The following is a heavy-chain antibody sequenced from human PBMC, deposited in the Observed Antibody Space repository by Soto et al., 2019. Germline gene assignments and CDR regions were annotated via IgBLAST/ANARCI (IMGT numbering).Heavy chain of an antibody. CDR2: TYYRSKWYN. Sequence: QVQLQQSGPGLVKPSQTLSLTCAISGDSVSSNSAAWNWIRQSPSRGLEWLGRTYYRSKWYNDYAVSVKSRITINPDTSKNQFSLQLNSVTPEDTAVYYCARSITGTRLPGGNWFDPWGQGTLVTVSS. CDR3: ARSITGTRLPGGNWFDP. J-gene: IGHJ5*02. D-gene: IGHD1-20*01. V-gene: IGHV6-1*01. CDR1: GDSVSSNSAA.